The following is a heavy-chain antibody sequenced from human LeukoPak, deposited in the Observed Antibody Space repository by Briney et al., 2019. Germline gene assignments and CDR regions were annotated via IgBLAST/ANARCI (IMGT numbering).Heavy chain of an antibody. CDR2: IKEDGSEK. Sequence: GGSLRLSCAASGFTFSNYWMIWVRQAPGKGLEWVANIKEDGSEKYYVDSVKGRFTISRDNARNSLYLQMNSLRAEDTAVYYCASGRQLGYWGQGTPVTVSS. CDR3: ASGRQLGY. J-gene: IGHJ4*02. CDR1: GFTFSNYW. V-gene: IGHV3-7*01. D-gene: IGHD6-13*01.